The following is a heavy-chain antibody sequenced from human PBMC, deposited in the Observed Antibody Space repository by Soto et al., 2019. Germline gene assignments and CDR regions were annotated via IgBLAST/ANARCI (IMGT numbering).Heavy chain of an antibody. D-gene: IGHD2-15*01. CDR1: GFTFSSYW. J-gene: IGHJ4*02. CDR3: ARECHGFRRGGSCPVGY. V-gene: IGHV3-7*01. Sequence: PGGSLRLSCAASGFTFSSYWMSWVRQAPGKGLEWVANIKQDGSEKYYVDSVKGRFTISRDNAKNSLYLQMNSLRAEDTAVYYCARECHGFRRGGSCPVGYWGKGTLVTVSS. CDR2: IKQDGSEK.